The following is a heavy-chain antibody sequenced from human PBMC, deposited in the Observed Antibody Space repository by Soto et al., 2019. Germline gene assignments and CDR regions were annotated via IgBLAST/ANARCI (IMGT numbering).Heavy chain of an antibody. CDR1: GASISGSDHY. CDR2: LSYTGNSYNP. V-gene: IGHV4-30-4*01. CDR3: ARSGRSLLDY. Sequence: QVQLQESGPGLVKASQTLSLTCTVSGASISGSDHYWSWIRQPPGKGLEWIGHLSYTGNSYNPYYYPSLQSRPTMSLDTSKNQLSLNMTSVTAADTSVYFCARSGRSLLDYWGQGALVSVSS. D-gene: IGHD1-26*01. J-gene: IGHJ4*02.